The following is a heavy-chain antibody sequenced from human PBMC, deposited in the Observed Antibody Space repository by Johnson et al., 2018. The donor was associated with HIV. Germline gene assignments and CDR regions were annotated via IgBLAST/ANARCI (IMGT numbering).Heavy chain of an antibody. J-gene: IGHJ3*02. Sequence: VQLMESGGGLVQPGGSLRLSCAASGFTVSSNYMSWVRQAPGKGLEWVSVIYSGGSTYYADSVKGRFTISRDNSKNTLYLQMNSLIAEDTAVYYCALSGSSVVVAFDIWGQGTMVTVSS. CDR2: IYSGGST. CDR3: ALSGSSVVVAFDI. CDR1: GFTVSSNY. D-gene: IGHD6-6*01. V-gene: IGHV3-66*01.